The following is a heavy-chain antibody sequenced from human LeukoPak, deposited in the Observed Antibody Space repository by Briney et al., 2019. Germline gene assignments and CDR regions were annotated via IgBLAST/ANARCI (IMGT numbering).Heavy chain of an antibody. Sequence: SETLSLTCTVSGGSISSSSYYWGWIRQPPGKGLEWIGSIYYSGSTYYNPSLKSRVTISVDTSKNQYSLKLSSVTAADTAVYYCASDNSGVDYWGQGTLVTVSS. CDR2: IYYSGST. V-gene: IGHV4-39*07. J-gene: IGHJ4*02. D-gene: IGHD2-21*01. CDR3: ASDNSGVDY. CDR1: GGSISSSSYY.